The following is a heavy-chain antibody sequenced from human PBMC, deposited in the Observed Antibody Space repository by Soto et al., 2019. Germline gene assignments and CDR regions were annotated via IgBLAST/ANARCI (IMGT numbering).Heavy chain of an antibody. CDR3: ARHQSHSSSYVDP. CDR2: IYYSGST. V-gene: IGHV4-39*01. CDR1: GGSIRSSSYY. Sequence: SETQSLTCTVSGGSIRSSSYYWGWIRQPPGKGLEWIGSIYYSGSTYYNPSLKSRVTISVDTSKNQFSLKLSSVTAADTAVYYCARHQSHSSSYVDPWGQGTLVTVSS. J-gene: IGHJ5*02. D-gene: IGHD6-13*01.